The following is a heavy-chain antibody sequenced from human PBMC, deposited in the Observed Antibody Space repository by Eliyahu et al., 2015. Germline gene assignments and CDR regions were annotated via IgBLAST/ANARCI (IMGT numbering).Heavy chain of an antibody. CDR1: GFXFXXHA. CDR2: ITASGDGT. D-gene: IGHD3-10*01. Sequence: EVQLLESGGGLVQPGGSLRLSCAASGFXFXXHAXXWVRQAPGGGLEWVSTITASGDGTLYADSVKGRFTISRDNSKSTVYLKMNSLRVEDTAIYYCAKDGSATFWYYYMDVWGKGTTVTVSS. J-gene: IGHJ6*03. V-gene: IGHV3-23*01. CDR3: AKDGSATFWYYYMDV.